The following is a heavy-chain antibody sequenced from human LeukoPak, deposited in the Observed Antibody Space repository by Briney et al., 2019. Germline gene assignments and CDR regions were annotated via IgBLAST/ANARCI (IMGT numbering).Heavy chain of an antibody. Sequence: VGSLRLSCAASGFTFDDYGMSWVRQAPGKGLEWVSGINWNGGSTGYADSVKGRFTISRDNAKNSLYLQMNSLRAEDTALYYCARDSRYCSGGSCYLFDYWGQGTLVTVSS. V-gene: IGHV3-20*04. J-gene: IGHJ4*02. D-gene: IGHD2-15*01. CDR3: ARDSRYCSGGSCYLFDY. CDR1: GFTFDDYG. CDR2: INWNGGST.